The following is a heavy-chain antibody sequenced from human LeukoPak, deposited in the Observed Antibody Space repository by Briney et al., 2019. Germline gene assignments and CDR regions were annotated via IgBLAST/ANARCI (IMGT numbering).Heavy chain of an antibody. V-gene: IGHV3-53*01. D-gene: IGHD2-15*01. Sequence: SLRXSCAASGFTXSNNYMSWVRQAPGKGLEWVSVIYSGGTTYYADSVKGRFTISRDNSKNTLYLQMNSLRAEDTAVYYCARTDCSGSSCYKIYYFDYWGQGTLVTVSS. J-gene: IGHJ4*02. CDR2: IYSGGTT. CDR3: ARTDCSGSSCYKIYYFDY. CDR1: GFTXSNNY.